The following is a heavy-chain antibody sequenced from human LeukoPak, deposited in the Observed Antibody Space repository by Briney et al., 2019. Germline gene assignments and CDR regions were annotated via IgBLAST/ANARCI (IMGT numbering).Heavy chain of an antibody. CDR1: GFTFSSYW. D-gene: IGHD3-3*01. CDR2: INSDGSST. V-gene: IGHV3-74*01. J-gene: IGHJ6*02. CDR3: ARNYDFWSGYQIYYYYYYGMDV. Sequence: PGGSLRLSCAASGFTFSSYWMHWVRQAPGKGLVWVSRINSDGSSTSYADSVKGRFTISRDNAKNTLYLQMNSLRAEDTAVYYCARNYDFWSGYQIYYYYYYGMDVWGQGTTVTVSS.